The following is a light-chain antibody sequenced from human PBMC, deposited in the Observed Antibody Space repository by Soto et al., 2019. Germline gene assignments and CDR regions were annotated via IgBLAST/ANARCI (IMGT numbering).Light chain of an antibody. CDR1: ESVSYSY. Sequence: EIVLTQSPATMSLSPGERATLSCGASESVSYSYVAWYQQKAGLAPRLLIHDASTRASGIPDRFSGSKSGTDFTLTIRSLEPEDDALYYCQQYGSSAITFGQGTRLEIK. CDR3: QQYGSSAIT. CDR2: DAS. V-gene: IGKV3D-20*01. J-gene: IGKJ5*01.